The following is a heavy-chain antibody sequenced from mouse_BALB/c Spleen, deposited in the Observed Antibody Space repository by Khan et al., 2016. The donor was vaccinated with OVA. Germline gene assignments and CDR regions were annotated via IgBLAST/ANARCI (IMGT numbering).Heavy chain of an antibody. J-gene: IGHJ2*01. V-gene: IGHV1-76*01. CDR1: GYIFINYW. CDR3: AREGALFYFDY. CDR2: IYPGTDNT. Sequence: QVQLKQSGAELVRPGTSVKLSCKTSGYIFINYWILWVKQRSGQGLEWIARIYPGTDNTYYNEKFKDKATLTADKSSSTSYLQLSSLKSEDSAVFFCAREGALFYFDYWGQGTTLTVSS.